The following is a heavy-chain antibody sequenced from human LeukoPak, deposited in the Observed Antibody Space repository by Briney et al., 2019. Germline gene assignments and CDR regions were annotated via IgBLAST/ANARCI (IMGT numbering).Heavy chain of an antibody. CDR1: GYSFTSYW. CDR3: VRGGDVVVVAANDAFDI. D-gene: IGHD2-15*01. V-gene: IGHV5-51*01. J-gene: IGHJ3*02. CDR2: IYPGDSGT. Sequence: GEPLKISCKGSGYSFTSYWIGWVRQMPGKGLEWMGIIYPGDSGTRYSPSFQGQVTISADKSISTAYLQWSSLKASDTAMYYCVRGGDVVVVAANDAFDIWGQGTMVAVSS.